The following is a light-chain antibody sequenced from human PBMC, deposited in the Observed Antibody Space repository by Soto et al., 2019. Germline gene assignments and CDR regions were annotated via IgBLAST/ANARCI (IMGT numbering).Light chain of an antibody. CDR1: QNVSRY. CDR2: DAT. Sequence: EIVLTQSPATLSLSPGERATLSCRASQNVSRYFAWYQQKPGQAPRLLIYDATNRATGTPARFSGSGSGTDFTLIISSLEPEDFAVYYCQQRVNWPLTFGEGTKVDIK. CDR3: QQRVNWPLT. V-gene: IGKV3-11*01. J-gene: IGKJ4*01.